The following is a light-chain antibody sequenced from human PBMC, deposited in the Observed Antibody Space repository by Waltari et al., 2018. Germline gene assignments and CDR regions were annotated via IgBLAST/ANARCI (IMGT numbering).Light chain of an antibody. CDR3: SSYTTSNTWV. J-gene: IGLJ3*02. CDR2: EVT. CDR1: SSDVGGYHH. V-gene: IGLV2-14*01. Sequence: QSALTQPASVSGSPGQSITISCTGTSSDVGGYHHVPWYQHHPGKAPKRMIFEVTDRPSGVSNRFSGSKSGNTASLTISGLQAEDEADYYCSSYTTSNTWVFGGGTKVTVL.